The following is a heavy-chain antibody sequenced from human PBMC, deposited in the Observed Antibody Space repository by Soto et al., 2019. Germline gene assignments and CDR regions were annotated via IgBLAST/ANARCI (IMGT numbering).Heavy chain of an antibody. V-gene: IGHV4-34*01. CDR2: INHSGST. J-gene: IGHJ6*02. D-gene: IGHD1-26*01. Sequence: QVQLQQWGAGLLKPSETLSLTCAVYGGSFSGYYWSWIRQPPGKGLEWSGEINHSGSTNYNPSLKSRVTISVDTSKNQFSLKLSSVTAADTAVYYCARGTSWSGRTYCGMDVWGQGTTVTVSS. CDR1: GGSFSGYY. CDR3: ARGTSWSGRTYCGMDV.